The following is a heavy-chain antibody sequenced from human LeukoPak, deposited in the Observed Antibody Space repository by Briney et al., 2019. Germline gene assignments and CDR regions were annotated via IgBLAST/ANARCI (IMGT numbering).Heavy chain of an antibody. Sequence: GGSLRLSCAASGFTFSSYAMSWVRQAPGKGLEWVSAISGSGGSTYYADSVKGRFTISRDNSKHTLYLQMNSLRAEETAVYYCAKNGHKLLTGYDNEYFQHWGQGTLVTVSS. CDR2: ISGSGGST. J-gene: IGHJ1*01. D-gene: IGHD3-9*01. V-gene: IGHV3-23*01. CDR1: GFTFSSYA. CDR3: AKNGHKLLTGYDNEYFQH.